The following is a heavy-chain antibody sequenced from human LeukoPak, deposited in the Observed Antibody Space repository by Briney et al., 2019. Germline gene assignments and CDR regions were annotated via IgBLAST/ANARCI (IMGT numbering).Heavy chain of an antibody. Sequence: GGPLRLSCEAFGFTFSSKGMTWVRQAPGKGLEWVSSISSSSSYIYYADSVKGRFTISRDNAKNSLYLQMNSLRAEDTAVYYCARDLVSWGQGTLVTVSS. CDR1: GFTFSSKG. V-gene: IGHV3-21*01. D-gene: IGHD2/OR15-2a*01. J-gene: IGHJ4*02. CDR2: ISSSSSYI. CDR3: ARDLVS.